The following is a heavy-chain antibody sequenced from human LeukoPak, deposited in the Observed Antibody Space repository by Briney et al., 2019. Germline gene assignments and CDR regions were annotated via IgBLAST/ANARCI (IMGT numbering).Heavy chain of an antibody. D-gene: IGHD5-18*01. CDR1: GFTFSSCS. V-gene: IGHV3-48*04. CDR3: ARDLSGVAGYTYGRGIDY. J-gene: IGHJ4*02. Sequence: GGSLRLSCAASGFTFSSCSMNWVRQAPGKGLEWVSYISSSSTIYYADSVKGRFTISRDNAKNSLYLQMNSLRAEDTAVYYCARDLSGVAGYTYGRGIDYWGQGTLVTVSS. CDR2: ISSSSTI.